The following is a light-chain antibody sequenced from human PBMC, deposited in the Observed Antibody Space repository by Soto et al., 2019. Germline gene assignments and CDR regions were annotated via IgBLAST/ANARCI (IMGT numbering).Light chain of an antibody. Sequence: DIQMTQSPSTLSASVGDRVTITCRASQSISNLLAWYQQKPGRAPTLLIYKASTLESGVPSRFSGSGSGTEFTLAISSLQPGDFATYYCQHYYTYPLTFGQGTRLEIK. J-gene: IGKJ5*01. CDR1: QSISNL. CDR2: KAS. V-gene: IGKV1-5*03. CDR3: QHYYTYPLT.